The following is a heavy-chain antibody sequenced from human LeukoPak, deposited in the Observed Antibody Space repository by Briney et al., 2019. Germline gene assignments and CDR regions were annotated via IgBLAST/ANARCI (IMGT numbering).Heavy chain of an antibody. CDR3: ARIMRVDYGTYYFDY. CDR1: GFTFSGNY. J-gene: IGHJ4*02. V-gene: IGHV3-72*01. Sequence: GGFPRLCCAASGFTFSGNYIYGGRHAPGERVEGVGRARNRGNGYTTQYAASVKDRFTFSRDDSENTVYLQMNSLKTEDTAVYFCARIMRVDYGTYYFDYWGQGTLVTVSS. D-gene: IGHD4/OR15-4a*01. CDR2: ARNRGNGYTT.